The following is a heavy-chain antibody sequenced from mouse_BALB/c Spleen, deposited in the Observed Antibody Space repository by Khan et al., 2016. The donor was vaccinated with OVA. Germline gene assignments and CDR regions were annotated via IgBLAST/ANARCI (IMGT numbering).Heavy chain of an antibody. V-gene: IGHV5-17*02. Sequence: EVELVESGGGLVQPGGSRKLSCAASGFTFSSFGMHWVRQAPEKGLEWVAYISSGSSTIYYADKVKGRFTISRDKPKNTLFLQITSLRSEDTAMYYCTRGMGPPFDYWGQGTTLTVSS. CDR2: ISSGSSTI. CDR1: GFTFSSFG. CDR3: TRGMGPPFDY. D-gene: IGHD4-1*01. J-gene: IGHJ2*01.